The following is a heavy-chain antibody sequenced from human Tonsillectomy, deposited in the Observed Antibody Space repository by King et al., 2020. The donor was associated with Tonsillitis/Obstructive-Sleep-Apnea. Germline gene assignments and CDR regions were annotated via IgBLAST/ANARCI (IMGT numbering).Heavy chain of an antibody. V-gene: IGHV3-15*01. CDR2: IKSKTDGGTT. CDR3: TKHEHDYGGPYYYYYMDV. CDR1: GFTFSNAW. J-gene: IGHJ6*03. D-gene: IGHD4-23*01. Sequence: VQLVESGGGLVKPGGSLRLSCAASGFTFSNAWMSWVRQAPGKGLEWVGRIKSKTDGGTTDYAAPVKGRFTISRDDSKNTLYLQMNSLQTEDTAVYYCTKHEHDYGGPYYYYYMDVWGKGTTVTVSS.